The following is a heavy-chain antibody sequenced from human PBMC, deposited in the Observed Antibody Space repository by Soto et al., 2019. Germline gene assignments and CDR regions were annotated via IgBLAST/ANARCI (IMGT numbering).Heavy chain of an antibody. J-gene: IGHJ6*02. CDR1: GFTFSTYG. Sequence: QVQLVESGGGVVQPGRSLRLSCAASGFTFSTYGMHWVRQAPGKGLEWVAVIWYDGSNKYYADSVKGRFTISRDNSKNTLYLQMNSLRAEDTAVYYCARDFISGVPAAIADYYYGMDVWGQGTTVTVSS. V-gene: IGHV3-33*01. CDR2: IWYDGSNK. D-gene: IGHD2-2*02. CDR3: ARDFISGVPAAIADYYYGMDV.